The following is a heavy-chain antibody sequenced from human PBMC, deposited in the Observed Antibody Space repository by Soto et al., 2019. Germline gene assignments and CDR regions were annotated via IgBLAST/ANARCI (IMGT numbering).Heavy chain of an antibody. Sequence: WASVKVSCKASGYTFTAYAMSWVRQAPGQRLEWMGWINTGNGNTKYSQEFQGRVTITRDASATTVYMDLSSLRSGDTAVYFCARVRGDHFGSDNWFDPWGQGTLVTVSS. CDR2: INTGNGNT. D-gene: IGHD3-16*01. CDR3: ARVRGDHFGSDNWFDP. CDR1: GYTFTAYA. J-gene: IGHJ5*02. V-gene: IGHV1-3*04.